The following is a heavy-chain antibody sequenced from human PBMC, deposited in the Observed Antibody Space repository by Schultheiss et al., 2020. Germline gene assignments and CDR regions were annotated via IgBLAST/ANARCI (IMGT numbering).Heavy chain of an antibody. V-gene: IGHV4-39*01. CDR2: IYYSGST. Sequence: SETLSLTCTVSGGSISSGSYYWSWIRQPAGKGLEWIGRIYYSGSTYYNPSLKSRVTISGDTSKNQFSLNLSSVTAADTAVYYCARGGAKFWTNYYAGKWFDPWGQGTLVTVSS. J-gene: IGHJ5*02. CDR3: ARGGAKFWTNYYAGKWFDP. CDR1: GGSISSGSYY. D-gene: IGHD3-22*01.